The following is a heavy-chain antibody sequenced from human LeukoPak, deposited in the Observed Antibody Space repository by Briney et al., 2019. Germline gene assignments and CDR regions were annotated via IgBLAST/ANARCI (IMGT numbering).Heavy chain of an antibody. CDR1: GGYFNNNYF. Sequence: SETLSLTCTVSGGYFNNNYFWAWIRQPPGEGLEWIGNVYYDGRTDYNPSLESRVTTSVDPSNNNFFLNLNSVTAADTAVYFCARDRTARDYNSENRFDPWGQGILVTVSS. CDR3: ARDRTARDYNSENRFDP. J-gene: IGHJ5*02. CDR2: VYYDGRT. D-gene: IGHD5-24*01. V-gene: IGHV4-39*07.